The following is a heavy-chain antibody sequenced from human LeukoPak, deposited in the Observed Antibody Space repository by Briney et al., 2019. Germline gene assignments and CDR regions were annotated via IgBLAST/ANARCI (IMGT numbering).Heavy chain of an antibody. J-gene: IGHJ6*03. CDR1: GFTVSSNY. Sequence: GGSLRLSCAASGFTVSSNYMSWVRKAPGKGLEWVSLIYSTGSTYYADSVRGRFTISRDNSKNTLYLQMNSLRAEDTAVYYCARDSSSYYYYMDVWGKGTTVIVSS. CDR3: ARDSSSYYYYMDV. CDR2: IYSTGST. V-gene: IGHV3-53*01.